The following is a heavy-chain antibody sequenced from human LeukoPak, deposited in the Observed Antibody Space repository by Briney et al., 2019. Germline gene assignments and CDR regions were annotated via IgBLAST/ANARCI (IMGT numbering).Heavy chain of an antibody. D-gene: IGHD3-22*01. CDR1: GYTLTELS. J-gene: IGHJ3*02. Sequence: ASVKVSCKVSGYTLTELSMHWVRQAPGKGLEWMGGFDPEEGETIYAQKFQGRVTMTEDTSTDTAYMELSSLRSEDTAVYYCATLPPTYYDSSGYYKGAFDIWGQGTMVTVSS. CDR3: ATLPPTYYDSSGYYKGAFDI. V-gene: IGHV1-24*01. CDR2: FDPEEGET.